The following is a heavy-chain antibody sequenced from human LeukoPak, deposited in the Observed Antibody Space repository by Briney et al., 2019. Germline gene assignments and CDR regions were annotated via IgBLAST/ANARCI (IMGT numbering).Heavy chain of an antibody. CDR2: IYFTRGT. CDR1: GDSISTYY. CDR3: ARHDDVPVIRRGFDH. D-gene: IGHD2-21*02. V-gene: IGHV4-59*08. Sequence: PSETLSLTCTVSGDSISTYYWSWIRQPPGRGLEYIGYIYFTRGTLYSPSFKSRVTISVDMSKNQLSPTLSPVTAADTAIYYCARHDDVPVIRRGFDHWGQGILVTVSS. J-gene: IGHJ4*02.